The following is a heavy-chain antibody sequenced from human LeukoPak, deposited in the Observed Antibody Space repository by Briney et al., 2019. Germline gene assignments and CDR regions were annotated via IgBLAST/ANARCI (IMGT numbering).Heavy chain of an antibody. V-gene: IGHV4-61*02. CDR1: GGSISSGSYY. D-gene: IGHD3-9*01. CDR2: IYTSGST. CDR3: ARDTLTGYYDAFDI. Sequence: SQTLSLTCTVSGGSISSGSYYWSWIRQPAGKGLEWIGRIYTSGSTNYNPSLKSRVTISVDTSKNQFSLKLSSVTAADTAVYYCARDTLTGYYDAFDIWGQGTMVTVSS. J-gene: IGHJ3*02.